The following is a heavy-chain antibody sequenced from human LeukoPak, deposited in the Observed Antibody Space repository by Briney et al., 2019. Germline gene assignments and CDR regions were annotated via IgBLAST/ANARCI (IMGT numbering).Heavy chain of an antibody. CDR3: ARDGYGSGSYYNGYYSYYMDV. Sequence: KPSETLSLTCTVSDGSISSYYWSWIRQPPGKGLEWIGNVYYSGSTSYNPSLKSRVTISVDTSKNQFSLKLRSVTAADTAVYYCARDGYGSGSYYNGYYSYYMDVWGKGTTVTVSS. CDR2: VYYSGST. J-gene: IGHJ6*03. V-gene: IGHV4-59*01. CDR1: DGSISSYY. D-gene: IGHD3-10*01.